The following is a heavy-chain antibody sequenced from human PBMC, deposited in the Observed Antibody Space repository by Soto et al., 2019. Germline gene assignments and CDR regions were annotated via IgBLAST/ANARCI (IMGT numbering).Heavy chain of an antibody. D-gene: IGHD3-3*01. CDR2: INPATGAA. CDR3: ARGGGVGVAGSAAFDM. CDR1: GYPVTAYY. V-gene: IGHV1-2*02. J-gene: IGHJ3*02. Sequence: QLHLVQSGAVVKKPGASVTVSCSASGYPVTAYYMHWVRQAPGRGLEWMGGINPATGAAKYTQTFQGRVTMTRDTSTSTVSMELSGPTSEDTAGFYCARGGGVGVAGSAAFDMWGQGTLVTVSS.